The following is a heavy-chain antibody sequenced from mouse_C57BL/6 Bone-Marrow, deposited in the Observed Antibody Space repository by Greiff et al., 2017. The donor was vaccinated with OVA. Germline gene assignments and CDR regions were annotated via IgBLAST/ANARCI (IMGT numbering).Heavy chain of an antibody. CDR2: IWWDDDK. CDR1: GFSLSTFGMG. J-gene: IGHJ4*01. Sequence: QVTLKVSGPGILQPSQTLSLTCSFSGFSLSTFGMGVGWIRQPPGKGLEWLVHIWWDDDKYYNPALKSRLTISKDTSKNQAFLKIANVDTADTATYYCARIYYGSSSYAMDYWGQGTSVTVSS. V-gene: IGHV8-8*01. D-gene: IGHD1-1*01. CDR3: ARIYYGSSSYAMDY.